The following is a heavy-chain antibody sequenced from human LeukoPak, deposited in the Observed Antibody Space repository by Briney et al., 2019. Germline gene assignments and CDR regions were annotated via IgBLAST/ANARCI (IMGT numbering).Heavy chain of an antibody. Sequence: GGSLRLSCTASGFTFCDYAMSWFRQAPGRGLEWVGFIRSKVYSGTTEYAASVSGRFTISRDESKSIAYLQMNSLKTEDTAVYYCARGRGKGVDYWGQGTLVTVSS. CDR2: IRSKVYSGTT. J-gene: IGHJ4*02. CDR3: ARGRGKGVDY. D-gene: IGHD1-1*01. CDR1: GFTFCDYA. V-gene: IGHV3-49*03.